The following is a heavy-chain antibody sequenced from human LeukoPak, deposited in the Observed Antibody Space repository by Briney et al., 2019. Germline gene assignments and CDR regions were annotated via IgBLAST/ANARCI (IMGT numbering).Heavy chain of an antibody. V-gene: IGHV3-23*01. D-gene: IGHD1-14*01. CDR2: ISGSGGTT. Sequence: GGSLRLSCAASGFTFTNAWMHWVRQAPGKGLEWVSVISGSGGTTYYADSVKGRFTISRDSSKNTLYLQMNSLRAEDTAVYYCAKVSGGGLYYDGMDVWGQGATVTVSS. CDR1: GFTFTNAW. J-gene: IGHJ6*02. CDR3: AKVSGGGLYYDGMDV.